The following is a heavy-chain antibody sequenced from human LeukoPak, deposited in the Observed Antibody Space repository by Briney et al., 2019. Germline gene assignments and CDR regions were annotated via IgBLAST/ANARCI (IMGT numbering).Heavy chain of an antibody. CDR3: ARDAGYCSSTSCYKVFDY. J-gene: IGHJ4*02. V-gene: IGHV4-61*02. Sequence: SETLSLTCPVSGGSVSSSRYYWGWIRQPAGKGLEWIGRIYTSGSTNYNPSLKSRVTMSVDTSKNQFSLKLSSVTAADTAVYYCARDAGYCSSTSCYKVFDYWGQGTLVTVSS. D-gene: IGHD2-2*01. CDR1: GGSVSSSRYY. CDR2: IYTSGST.